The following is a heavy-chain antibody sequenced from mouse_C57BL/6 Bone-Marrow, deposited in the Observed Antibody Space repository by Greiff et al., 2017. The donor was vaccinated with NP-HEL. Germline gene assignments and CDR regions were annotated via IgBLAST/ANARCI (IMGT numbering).Heavy chain of an antibody. CDR3: ARTDYYGSSYVNFDY. Sequence: EVQLQQSGPVLVKPGASVKMSCKASGYTFTDYYMNWVKQSHGKSLEWIGVINPYNGGTSYNQKFKGKATLTVDKSSSTAYMELNSLTSEDSAVYYCARTDYYGSSYVNFDYWGQGTTLTVSS. J-gene: IGHJ2*01. CDR1: GYTFTDYY. CDR2: INPYNGGT. D-gene: IGHD1-1*01. V-gene: IGHV1-19*01.